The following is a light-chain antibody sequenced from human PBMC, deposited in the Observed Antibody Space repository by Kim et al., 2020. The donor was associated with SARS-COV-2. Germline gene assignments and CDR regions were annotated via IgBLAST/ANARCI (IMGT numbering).Light chain of an antibody. CDR3: QSYDSSTRV. CDR1: SGSIASNY. Sequence: GTTVTISCTRSSGSIASNYVQWYQQRPGSAPTTVIYEDNQRPSGVPDRFSGSIDSSSNSASLTISGLKTEDEADYYCQSYDSSTRVFGGGTQLTVL. V-gene: IGLV6-57*03. CDR2: EDN. J-gene: IGLJ3*02.